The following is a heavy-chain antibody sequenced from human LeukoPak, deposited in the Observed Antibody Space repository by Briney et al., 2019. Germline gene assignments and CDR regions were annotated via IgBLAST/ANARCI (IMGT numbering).Heavy chain of an antibody. J-gene: IGHJ4*02. V-gene: IGHV1-2*02. CDR2: INTDSGGT. CDR3: ARGTSIVRGIIDY. Sequence: GASVKVSCKASGCTFTGYYMHWVRQAPGQGLEWMGWINTDSGGTNYAQKFQGRVTLTRDTSITTAYMELSRLRSDDTAVYYCARGTSIVRGIIDYWGQGTLVTVSS. CDR1: GCTFTGYY. D-gene: IGHD3-10*01.